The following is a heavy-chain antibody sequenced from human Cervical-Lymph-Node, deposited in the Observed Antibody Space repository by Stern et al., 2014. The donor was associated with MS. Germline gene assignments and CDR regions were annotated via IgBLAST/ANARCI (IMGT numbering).Heavy chain of an antibody. Sequence: QDQLVQSGAEVKKPGSSVRVSCKASGGTLSSYAISWVRQAPGQGLEWMGGLLPMFGTANYAQKFQGRVTITADKSTNTAHMHLISLTSDDTAVYYCARDRVTGWFDPWGQGTLVTVSS. D-gene: IGHD3-10*01. CDR3: ARDRVTGWFDP. CDR2: LLPMFGTA. J-gene: IGHJ5*02. CDR1: GGTLSSYA. V-gene: IGHV1-69*14.